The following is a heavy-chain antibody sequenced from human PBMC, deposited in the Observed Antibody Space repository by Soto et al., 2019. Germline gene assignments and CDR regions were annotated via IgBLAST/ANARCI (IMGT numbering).Heavy chain of an antibody. J-gene: IGHJ4*02. CDR1: GGSISSSDSF. D-gene: IGHD2-2*01. V-gene: IGHV4-39*02. Sequence: SETLSLTCTVSGGSISSSDSFWGWIRQPPGKGLEWIATISSTGATYYSPSLESRVTISADTSQNHFSLYVRSVTAAETAVYYCARLWGAPAALLVHRGQGALVTVSS. CDR2: ISSTGAT. CDR3: ARLWGAPAALLVH.